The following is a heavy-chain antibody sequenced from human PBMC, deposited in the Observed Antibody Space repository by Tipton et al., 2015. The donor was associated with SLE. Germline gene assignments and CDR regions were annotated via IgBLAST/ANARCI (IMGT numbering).Heavy chain of an antibody. V-gene: IGHV4-4*07. Sequence: TLSLTCTVSGGSISSYYWSWIRQPAGKGLGWIGRIYTSGSTNYNPSLKSRVTMSVDTSKNQFSLKLSSVTAADTAVYYCASLIAAAGTNYYYYMDVWGKGATVTVSS. CDR3: ASLIAAAGTNYYYYMDV. J-gene: IGHJ6*03. CDR1: GGSISSYY. CDR2: IYTSGST. D-gene: IGHD6-13*01.